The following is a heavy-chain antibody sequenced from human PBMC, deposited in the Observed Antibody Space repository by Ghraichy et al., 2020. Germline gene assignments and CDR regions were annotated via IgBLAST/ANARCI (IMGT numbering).Heavy chain of an antibody. V-gene: IGHV3-7*03. CDR3: ARGTMPAAGIDY. CDR2: MNGDGSGK. Sequence: SCAASGFTFSNYWMNWVRQAPGKGLEWVANMNGDGSGKYYVDSVKGRFTISRDNAKNSLYLQMNSLRAEDTAVYYCARGTMPAAGIDYWGQGTLVTVSS. D-gene: IGHD6-13*01. J-gene: IGHJ4*02. CDR1: GFTFSNYW.